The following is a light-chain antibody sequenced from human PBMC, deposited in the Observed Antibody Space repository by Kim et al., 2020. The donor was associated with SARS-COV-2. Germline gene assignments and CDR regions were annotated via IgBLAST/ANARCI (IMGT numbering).Light chain of an antibody. V-gene: IGLV3-1*01. CDR2: QDS. Sequence: SVSPGQTASITCSGDKLGDKYAWWYKQEPGQSPVLVICQDSKRPSGIPERFSGSNSGNTATLTISGTQAIDEADYYCQAWDSSTRVFGGGTQLTVL. CDR1: KLGDKY. CDR3: QAWDSSTRV. J-gene: IGLJ3*02.